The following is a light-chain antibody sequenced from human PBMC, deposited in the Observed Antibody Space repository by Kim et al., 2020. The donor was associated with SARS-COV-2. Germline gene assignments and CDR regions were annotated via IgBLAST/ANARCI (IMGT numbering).Light chain of an antibody. CDR1: QSVSSY. Sequence: EIVLTQFPATLSLSPGERATLSCRASQSVSSYLGWYQQKPGQAPRLLIYDASNRATGIPARFSGSGSGTDFTLTIGSLEPEDFAVYYCQQRSNWPLTFGGGTKVDIK. V-gene: IGKV3-11*01. CDR2: DAS. CDR3: QQRSNWPLT. J-gene: IGKJ4*01.